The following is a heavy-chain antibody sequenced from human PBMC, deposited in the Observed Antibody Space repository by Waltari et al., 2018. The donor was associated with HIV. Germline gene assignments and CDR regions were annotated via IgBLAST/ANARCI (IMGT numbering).Heavy chain of an antibody. CDR3: ARGWFSSGWYYLDY. CDR2: IYHRGST. Sequence: QVQLHESGPGLVKPSGTLSLTCAVSGGSISSSNWWSWVRQPPGKGLEWIGEIYHRGSTNYNPYVKSRVTISVDKSKNQFSLKRSSGTAADTAVYYGARGWFSSGWYYLDYWGQGTLVTVSS. J-gene: IGHJ4*02. D-gene: IGHD6-19*01. CDR1: GGSISSSNW. V-gene: IGHV4-4*02.